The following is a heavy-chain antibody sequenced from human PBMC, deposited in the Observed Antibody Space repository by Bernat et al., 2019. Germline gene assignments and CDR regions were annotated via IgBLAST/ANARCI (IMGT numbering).Heavy chain of an antibody. CDR3: ARDQLGYCSGGSCYSGIDY. V-gene: IGHV3-20*04. Sequence: EVQLVESGGGVVRPGGSLRLSCAASGFTFDDYGMSWVRQAPGKGLEWVSGINWNGGSTGYVDSVKGRFTISRDNAKNSLYLQMNSLRAEDTALYYCARDQLGYCSGGSCYSGIDYWGQGTLVTVSS. CDR1: GFTFDDYG. CDR2: INWNGGST. D-gene: IGHD2-15*01. J-gene: IGHJ4*02.